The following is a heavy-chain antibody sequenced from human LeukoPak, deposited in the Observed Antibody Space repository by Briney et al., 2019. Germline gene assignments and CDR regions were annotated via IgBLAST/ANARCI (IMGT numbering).Heavy chain of an antibody. CDR2: IYYSGST. D-gene: IGHD3-22*01. Sequence: SETLSLTCTVSGGSISSSSYYWGWIRQPPGKGLEWIGSIYYSGSTYYNPSLKSRVTISVDTSKNRFSLKLSSVTAADTAVYYCARRPYDSSGHFDYWGQGTLVTVSS. J-gene: IGHJ4*02. CDR1: GGSISSSSYY. V-gene: IGHV4-39*01. CDR3: ARRPYDSSGHFDY.